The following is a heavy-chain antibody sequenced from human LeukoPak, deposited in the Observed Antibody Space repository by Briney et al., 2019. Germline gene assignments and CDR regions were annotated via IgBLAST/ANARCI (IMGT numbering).Heavy chain of an antibody. CDR2: ISYDGSNK. CDR3: AKALWEYSSSSPWFDP. CDR1: GFTFSSYG. J-gene: IGHJ5*02. V-gene: IGHV3-30*18. D-gene: IGHD6-6*01. Sequence: GGSLRLSCAASGFTFSSYGMHWVRQAPGKGLEWVAVISYDGSNKYYADSVKGRFTIPRDNSKNTLYLQMNSLRAEDTAVYYCAKALWEYSSSSPWFDPWGQGTLVTVSS.